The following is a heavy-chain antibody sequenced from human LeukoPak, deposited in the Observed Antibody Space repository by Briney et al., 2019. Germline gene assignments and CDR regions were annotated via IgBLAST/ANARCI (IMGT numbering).Heavy chain of an antibody. CDR1: GGSISSSSYY. CDR3: ARDPAYSSSSFFRVRWFDP. D-gene: IGHD6-6*01. Sequence: SETLSLTCTVSGGSISSSSYYWGWIRQPPGKGLEWIGSIYYSGSTYYNPSLKSRVTISVDTSKNQFSLKLSSVTAADTAVYYCARDPAYSSSSFFRVRWFDPWGQGTLVTVSS. J-gene: IGHJ5*02. CDR2: IYYSGST. V-gene: IGHV4-39*07.